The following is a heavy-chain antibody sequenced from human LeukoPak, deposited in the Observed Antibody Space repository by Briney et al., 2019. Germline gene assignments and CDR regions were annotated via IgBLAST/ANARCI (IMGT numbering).Heavy chain of an antibody. J-gene: IGHJ6*02. CDR3: ARVSDYGMDV. CDR2: IYSGGST. CDR1: GFTVSSNY. Sequence: GGSLRLSCAVSGFTVSSNYMSWVRQAPGKGLEWVSVIYSGGSTYYADSVKGRFTISRDNSKNTLYLQMNSLRAEGTAVYYCARVSDYGMDVWGQGTTVTVSS. V-gene: IGHV3-66*01.